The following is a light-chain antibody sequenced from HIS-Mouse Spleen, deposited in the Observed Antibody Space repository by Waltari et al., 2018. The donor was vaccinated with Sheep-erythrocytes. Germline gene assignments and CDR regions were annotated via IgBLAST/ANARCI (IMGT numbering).Light chain of an antibody. CDR2: EVS. CDR3: SSYAGSNNWV. CDR1: SSDVGGSNY. Sequence: QSALTQPPSASGSPGQSVTISCTGTSSDVGGSNYVSWYQQHPGKAPKLMIDEVSKRPSGVPDPFSGSKSSNTASLTVSGLQAEDEADYYCSSYAGSNNWVFGGGTKLTVL. J-gene: IGLJ3*02. V-gene: IGLV2-8*01.